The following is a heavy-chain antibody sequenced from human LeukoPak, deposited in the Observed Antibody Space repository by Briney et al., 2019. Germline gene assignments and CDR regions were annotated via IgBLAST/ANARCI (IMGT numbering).Heavy chain of an antibody. Sequence: SETLSLTCTVSGGSISSYYWSWIRQPPGKGLEWIGYIYYSGSTNYNPSLKSRVTMSVDTSKNQFSLKLSSVTAADTAVYYCARHCGSWALEFAFDIWGQGTMVTVSS. V-gene: IGHV4-59*12. CDR1: GGSISSYY. CDR2: IYYSGST. D-gene: IGHD1-26*01. J-gene: IGHJ3*02. CDR3: ARHCGSWALEFAFDI.